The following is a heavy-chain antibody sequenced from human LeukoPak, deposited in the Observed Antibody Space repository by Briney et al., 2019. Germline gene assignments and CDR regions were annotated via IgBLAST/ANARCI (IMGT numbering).Heavy chain of an antibody. J-gene: IGHJ4*02. Sequence: SQTLSLTCTVSGGSISSGSYYWSWIRQPAGKGLEWIGRIYTTKNTDYNPSLRSRVTISVDTSKNQFSLSLSSLTAADTAVYYCARVADYGVHRFDYWGQGILVTVSS. CDR2: IYTTKNT. V-gene: IGHV4-61*02. CDR3: ARVADYGVHRFDY. CDR1: GGSISSGSYY. D-gene: IGHD4-17*01.